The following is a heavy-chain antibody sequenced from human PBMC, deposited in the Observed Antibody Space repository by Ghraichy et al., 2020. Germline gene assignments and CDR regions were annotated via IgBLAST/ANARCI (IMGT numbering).Heavy chain of an antibody. Sequence: SETLSLTCTVSGGSISSYYWSWIRQPPGKGLEWIGYIYYSGNTNYNPSLKSRVIISVDTSKNQFSLKLSSVTAADTAVYYCARDHNGHSSGWYYFDYWGQGTLVTVSS. CDR3: ARDHNGHSSGWYYFDY. V-gene: IGHV4-59*01. CDR2: IYYSGNT. CDR1: GGSISSYY. D-gene: IGHD6-19*01. J-gene: IGHJ4*02.